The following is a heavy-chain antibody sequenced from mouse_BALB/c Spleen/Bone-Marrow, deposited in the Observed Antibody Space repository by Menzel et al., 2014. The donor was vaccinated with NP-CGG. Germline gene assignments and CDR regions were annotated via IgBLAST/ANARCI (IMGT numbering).Heavy chain of an antibody. CDR2: INPSNGRT. Sequence: QVQLQQSGAELVKSGASVKLSCKASGYTFTSYWMHWVKQRPGQGLEWIGEINPSNGRTNYNEKFKSKATLTVDKSSSTAYMQLSSLTSEDSAVYYCAREDILYAMDYWGQGTSVTVSS. J-gene: IGHJ4*01. CDR3: AREDILYAMDY. V-gene: IGHV1S81*02. CDR1: GYTFTSYW.